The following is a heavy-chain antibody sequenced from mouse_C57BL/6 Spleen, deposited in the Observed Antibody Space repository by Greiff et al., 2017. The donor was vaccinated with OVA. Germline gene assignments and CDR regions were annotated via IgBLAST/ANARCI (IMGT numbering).Heavy chain of an antibody. CDR1: GYTFSSYA. CDR2: ISSGGDYI. D-gene: IGHD1-1*02. Sequence: EVKLVESGEGLVKPGGSLKLSCAASGYTFSSYAMSWVRQTPEQRLEWVAYISSGGDYIYYADTVKGRCTISRDNARNTLYLQMSSLKSEDTAMYYCTRETGWERFAYWGQGTLVTVSA. CDR3: TRETGWERFAY. V-gene: IGHV5-9-1*02. J-gene: IGHJ3*01.